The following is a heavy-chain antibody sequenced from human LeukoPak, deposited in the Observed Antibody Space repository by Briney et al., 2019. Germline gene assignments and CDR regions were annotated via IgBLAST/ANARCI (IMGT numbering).Heavy chain of an antibody. V-gene: IGHV4-39*07. J-gene: IGHJ4*02. CDR3: ARDAELDYFDY. CDR1: GGSISSSSYY. Sequence: PSETLSLTCTVSGGSISSSSYYGGWIRQPPGKGLEWIGSIYYSGGTYYNPSLKSRVAISVDTPKNQFSLKLSSVTAADTAVYYCARDAELDYFDYWGQGTLVTVSS. CDR2: IYYSGGT.